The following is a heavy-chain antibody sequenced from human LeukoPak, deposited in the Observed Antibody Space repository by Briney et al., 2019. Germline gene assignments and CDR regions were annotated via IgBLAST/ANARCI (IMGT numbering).Heavy chain of an antibody. Sequence: KPSETLSLTCTVSGGSISSYYWSWIRQPPGKGLEWIGYIYYSGSTNYNPSLKSRVTISVDTSKNQFSLKLSSVTAADTAVYYCARNSHYYDSSGYYPWGQGTLVTVSS. D-gene: IGHD3-22*01. CDR2: IYYSGST. CDR1: GGSISSYY. J-gene: IGHJ5*02. V-gene: IGHV4-59*01. CDR3: ARNSHYYDSSGYYP.